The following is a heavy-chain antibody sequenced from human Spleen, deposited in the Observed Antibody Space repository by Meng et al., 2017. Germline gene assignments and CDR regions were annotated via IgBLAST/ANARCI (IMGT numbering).Heavy chain of an antibody. Sequence: EWRLVESGGGLVKPGGSLRLSCAASGFTFSIYSMNWVRQAPGKGLEWVSSISHDSGYIYYADSIKGRFTISRGNAKNSLYLQMNSLRAEDTAVYYCARSLGAVAGYFDYWGQGTLVTVSS. D-gene: IGHD6-19*01. CDR3: ARSLGAVAGYFDY. J-gene: IGHJ4*02. V-gene: IGHV3-21*01. CDR1: GFTFSIYS. CDR2: ISHDSGYI.